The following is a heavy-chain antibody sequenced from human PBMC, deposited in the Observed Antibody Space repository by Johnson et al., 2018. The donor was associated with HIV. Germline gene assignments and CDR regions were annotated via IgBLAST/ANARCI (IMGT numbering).Heavy chain of an antibody. CDR3: VRDRGTVAVPEGAFDI. Sequence: QVQLVESGGGVVQPGGSLRLSCAASGFTFSSYGMHWVRQAPGKGLEWVAFIRYDGSNRYYADSVKGRFTISRDNAKNSLYLQMNSLSGEDSAGYYCVRDRGTVAVPEGAFDIWGQGTMVTVSS. V-gene: IGHV3-30*02. CDR2: IRYDGSNR. CDR1: GFTFSSYG. J-gene: IGHJ3*02. D-gene: IGHD4-23*01.